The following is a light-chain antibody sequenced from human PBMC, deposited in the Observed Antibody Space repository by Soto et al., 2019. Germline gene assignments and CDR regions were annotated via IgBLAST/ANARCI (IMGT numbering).Light chain of an antibody. V-gene: IGKV3-20*01. CDR3: QQYDTSPPT. CDR2: RTF. CDR1: QPITSRY. J-gene: IGKJ5*01. Sequence: IVLTQSPGTLSLSPGERATLSCRASQPITSRYLAWYQHQPGQAPRLLIYRTFARAPGIPDRFSGGGSGTDFTLTISRLEREDIAVYCCQQYDTSPPTFGEGTKLDIK.